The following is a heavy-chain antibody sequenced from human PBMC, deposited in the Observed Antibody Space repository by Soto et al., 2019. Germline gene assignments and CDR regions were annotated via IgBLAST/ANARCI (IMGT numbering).Heavy chain of an antibody. CDR3: ARSSPFAVYYYYGMDV. J-gene: IGHJ6*02. D-gene: IGHD6-6*01. CDR2: INAGNGNT. CDR1: GYTFTSYA. Sequence: ASVKVSCKASGYTFTSYAMHWVRQAPGQRLEWMGWINAGNGNTKYSQKFQGRVTITRDSSASTAYMELSSLRSEDTAVYYCARSSPFAVYYYYGMDVWGQGTTVTVSS. V-gene: IGHV1-3*01.